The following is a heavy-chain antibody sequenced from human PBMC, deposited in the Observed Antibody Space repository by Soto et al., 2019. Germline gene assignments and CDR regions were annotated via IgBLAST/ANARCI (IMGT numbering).Heavy chain of an antibody. Sequence: QVHLVESGGGVVKPGRSLRLSCAASGFTFGDYGMHWVRQAPGKGLEWVADISYDGSETYYADSVEGRFTVSRDNSKSVLDLQMNSQRLVDTAVYYCEKLSIQKSWAVTFDQWGQGTLVTVSS. CDR2: ISYDGSET. J-gene: IGHJ4*02. V-gene: IGHV3-30*18. CDR1: GFTFGDYG. CDR3: EKLSIQKSWAVTFDQ. D-gene: IGHD4-17*01.